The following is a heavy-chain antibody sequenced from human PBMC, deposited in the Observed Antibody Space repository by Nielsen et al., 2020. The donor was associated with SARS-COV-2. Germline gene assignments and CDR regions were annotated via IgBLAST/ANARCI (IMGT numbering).Heavy chain of an antibody. D-gene: IGHD3-10*01. CDR2: INPSGDST. J-gene: IGHJ4*02. Sequence: WVRQAPGQGLEWMGIINPSGDSTRYAQKFQGRVTMTSDTSTSTAYMELSSLRSEDTAVYYCARMYYYGSSNVGRYYFDYWGQGTLVTVSS. V-gene: IGHV1-46*01. CDR3: ARMYYYGSSNVGRYYFDY.